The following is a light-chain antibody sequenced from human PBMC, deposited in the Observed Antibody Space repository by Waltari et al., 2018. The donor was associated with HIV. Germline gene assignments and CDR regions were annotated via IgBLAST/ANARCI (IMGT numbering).Light chain of an antibody. J-gene: IGKJ1*01. V-gene: IGKV3-11*01. CDR3: HQRRNWPRT. CDR2: NAS. Sequence: DIVLTQSPATLSLSPGERATLSCTASQSVGTYLAWYRHKPGQAPRLLLYNASSRATGVPARFSGSGSGTDFTLTISSLEPEDFAVYYCHQRRNWPRTFGQGTKVDIK. CDR1: QSVGTY.